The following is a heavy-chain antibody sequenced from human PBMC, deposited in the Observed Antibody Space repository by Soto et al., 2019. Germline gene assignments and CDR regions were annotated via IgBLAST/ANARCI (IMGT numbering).Heavy chain of an antibody. J-gene: IGHJ3*02. CDR2: IFYSGNT. CDR1: GDSISSGDFY. CDR3: ARVGISSSDAFDT. V-gene: IGHV4-31*03. Sequence: TLSLTCTVSGDSISSGDFYWSWIRQHPGKGLEWIGYIFYSGNTYYNPSLKSRVTISVDTSKNHFSLKLNSMTDADTAVYYCARVGISSSDAFDTWGQGXMVTV. D-gene: IGHD6-6*01.